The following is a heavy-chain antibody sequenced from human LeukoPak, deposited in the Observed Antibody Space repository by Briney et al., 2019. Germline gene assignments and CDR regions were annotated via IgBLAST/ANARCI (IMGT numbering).Heavy chain of an antibody. J-gene: IGHJ4*02. D-gene: IGHD3-10*01. CDR2: VSYDGNEK. CDR3: AKDRDPYDYGSGSYYNGVFDY. Sequence: GGSLRLSCVASGFTFNAYAIHWVRQAPGKGLEWVAVVSYDGNEKYYADSVKGRFTISRDNSKNTLYLQMNSLRAEDTAVYYCAKDRDPYDYGSGSYYNGVFDYWGQGTLVTVSS. V-gene: IGHV3-30*04. CDR1: GFTFNAYA.